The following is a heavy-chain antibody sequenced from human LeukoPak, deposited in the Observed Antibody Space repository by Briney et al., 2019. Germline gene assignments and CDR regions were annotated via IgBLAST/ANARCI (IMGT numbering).Heavy chain of an antibody. D-gene: IGHD3-10*01. Sequence: GRSLRLSCAASGFTFSSYGMHWVRQAPGKGLEWVAVIWYDGSNKYYADSVKGRFTISRDNSKNTLYLQMNSLRAEDTAVYYRARDLAMVRGVIGYWGQGTLVTVSS. CDR2: IWYDGSNK. V-gene: IGHV3-33*01. J-gene: IGHJ4*02. CDR1: GFTFSSYG. CDR3: ARDLAMVRGVIGY.